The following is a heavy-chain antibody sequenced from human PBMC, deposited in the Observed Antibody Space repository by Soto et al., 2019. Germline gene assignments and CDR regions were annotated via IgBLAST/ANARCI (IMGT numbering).Heavy chain of an antibody. V-gene: IGHV1-69*01. Sequence: QVQLVQSGAEVKKPGSSVKVSCKASGGIFTSYAFSWVRQAPGQGLEWMGGIIPIFGTAGYAQKFQGRVKITEDESTSTASMELSSLRSDDTAVYYCSRGQYSTSYYYYYYGMDVWGQGTTVTVSS. CDR3: SRGQYSTSYYYYYYGMDV. J-gene: IGHJ6*02. D-gene: IGHD2-21*01. CDR2: IIPIFGTA. CDR1: GGIFTSYA.